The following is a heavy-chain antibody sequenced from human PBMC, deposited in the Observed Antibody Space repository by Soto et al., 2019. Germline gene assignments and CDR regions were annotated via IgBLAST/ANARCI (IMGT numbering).Heavy chain of an antibody. V-gene: IGHV3-49*03. D-gene: IGHD3-3*01. Sequence: GGSLRLSCTASGFTFGDYAMSWFRQAPGKGLEWVGFIRSKAYGGTTEYAASVKGRFTISRDDSKSIAYLQMNSLKTEDTAVYYCTRDPITIFGVVITSMDVWGQGITVTVSS. J-gene: IGHJ6*02. CDR2: IRSKAYGGTT. CDR1: GFTFGDYA. CDR3: TRDPITIFGVVITSMDV.